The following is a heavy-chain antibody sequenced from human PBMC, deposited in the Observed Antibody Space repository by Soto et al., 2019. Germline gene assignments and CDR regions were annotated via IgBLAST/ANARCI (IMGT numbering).Heavy chain of an antibody. CDR1: GFTFSSYA. V-gene: IGHV3-23*01. CDR3: AKGGWYDWGAFDI. J-gene: IGHJ3*02. CDR2: ISGSGGST. D-gene: IGHD6-19*01. Sequence: PGGSLRLSCAASGFTFSSYAMSWVHQAPGKGLEWVSAISGSGGSTYYADSVKGRFTISRDNSKNTLYLQMNSLRAEDTAVCYCAKGGWYDWGAFDIWGQGTMVTVSS.